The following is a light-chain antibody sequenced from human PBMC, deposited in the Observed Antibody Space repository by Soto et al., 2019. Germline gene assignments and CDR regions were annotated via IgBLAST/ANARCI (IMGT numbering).Light chain of an antibody. Sequence: QSALTQPPSASGSPGQSVTISCTGTSSDVGGYNYVSWYQQYPGKAPTLMIYEVTKLPSGVPDRFSGSRSGNTASLPVSGLQAADEADYCCCSYAGSNIWVFGGGTKLTVL. V-gene: IGLV2-8*01. J-gene: IGLJ3*02. CDR1: SSDVGGYNY. CDR3: CSYAGSNIWV. CDR2: EVT.